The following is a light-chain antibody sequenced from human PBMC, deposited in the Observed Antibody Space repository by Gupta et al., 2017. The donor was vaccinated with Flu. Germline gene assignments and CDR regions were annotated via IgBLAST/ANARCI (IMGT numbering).Light chain of an antibody. CDR1: QGLVYSDGNTY. V-gene: IGKV2-30*01. CDR3: SQGAHWPWA. Sequence: VTLGQPASISCRASQGLVYSDGNTYLHWFQQRPGQSPRRLIYLVSRRESGVPDRISGSGSGTDFTLKISRVEAEDVGVYFCSQGAHWPWAFGQGTTVEIK. J-gene: IGKJ1*01. CDR2: LVS.